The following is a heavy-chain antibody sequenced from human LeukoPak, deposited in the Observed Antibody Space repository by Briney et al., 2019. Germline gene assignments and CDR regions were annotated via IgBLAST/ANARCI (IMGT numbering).Heavy chain of an antibody. Sequence: SQTLSLTCAISGDSVSSNSAAWTWIRQCPSRGLEWLGRTYYRCKWYNDYAPSVRGRITINADTSKNQLSLQLNSVTPEDTAVYYCARTSGSSAATDYWGQGTLVTVSS. D-gene: IGHD6-25*01. CDR3: ARTSGSSAATDY. V-gene: IGHV6-1*01. J-gene: IGHJ4*02. CDR1: GDSVSSNSAA. CDR2: TYYRCKWYN.